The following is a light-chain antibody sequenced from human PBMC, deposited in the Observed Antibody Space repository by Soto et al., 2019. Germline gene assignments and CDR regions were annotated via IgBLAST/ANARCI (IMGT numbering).Light chain of an antibody. J-gene: IGKJ5*01. CDR1: QGISSN. V-gene: IGKV1-9*01. CDR3: QQYSNWPLT. CDR2: AAS. Sequence: DIQLTQSPSFLSASVGDRVTITCLASQGISSNLAWYQQKPGKAPKLLIYAASTLQSGVPSRFSGSGSGTEFTLTISSLQSEDFAVYYCQQYSNWPLTFGQGTRLEIK.